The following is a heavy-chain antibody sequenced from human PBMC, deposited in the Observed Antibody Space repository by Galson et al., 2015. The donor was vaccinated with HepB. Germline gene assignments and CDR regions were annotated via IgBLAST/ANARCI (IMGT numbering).Heavy chain of an antibody. CDR2: ISSSSYI. Sequence: SLRLSCAASGFTFSSYSMNWVRQAPGKGLEWVSSISSSSYIYYADSVKGRFTISRDNARNSLYLQMNSLRAEDTAVYYCARGLGTNWFDPWGQGTLVTVSS. D-gene: IGHD1/OR15-1a*01. CDR3: ARGLGTNWFDP. CDR1: GFTFSSYS. J-gene: IGHJ5*02. V-gene: IGHV3-21*01.